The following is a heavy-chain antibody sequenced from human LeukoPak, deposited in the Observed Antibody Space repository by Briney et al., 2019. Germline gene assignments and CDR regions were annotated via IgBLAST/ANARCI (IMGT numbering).Heavy chain of an antibody. V-gene: IGHV3-53*01. CDR2: IYSDGTT. Sequence: GGSLRLSCAASGFTISGNYMSWVRQAPGKGLEWVSVIYSDGTTYYADSVRGRFTISRDNSKNTLYLQMNSLRAEDTAVYYCAKSHRGILEWIPGYYYYYMDVWGKGTTVTVSS. CDR1: GFTISGNY. J-gene: IGHJ6*03. CDR3: AKSHRGILEWIPGYYYYYMDV. D-gene: IGHD3-3*01.